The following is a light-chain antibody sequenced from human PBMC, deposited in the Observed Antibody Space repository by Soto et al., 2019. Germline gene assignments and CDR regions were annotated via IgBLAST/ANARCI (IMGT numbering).Light chain of an antibody. CDR1: SSDVGGYNY. CDR2: DVS. CDR3: SSYTSRSTSVL. Sequence: QSAPPQPASVSGSPGQSITISFTGTSSDVGGYNYVSWYQQHPGKAPKLMIYDVSNRPSGVSNRFSGSKPGNTDSLTIAGLHDEDEADYYCSSYTSRSTSVLFGGGTQLPVL. V-gene: IGLV2-14*01. J-gene: IGLJ2*01.